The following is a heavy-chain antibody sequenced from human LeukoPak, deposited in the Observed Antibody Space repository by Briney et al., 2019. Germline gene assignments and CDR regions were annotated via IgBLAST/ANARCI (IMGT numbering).Heavy chain of an antibody. CDR2: ISWNSGSI. D-gene: IGHD6-19*01. V-gene: IGHV3-9*01. CDR3: AKARRPSSGWYVGTYYFDY. Sequence: PGGSLRLSCAASGFTFDDYAMHWVRQAPGKGLEWVSGISWNSGSIGYADSVKGRFTISRDNAKNSLYLQMISLRAEDTALYYCAKARRPSSGWYVGTYYFDYWGQGTLVTVSS. J-gene: IGHJ4*02. CDR1: GFTFDDYA.